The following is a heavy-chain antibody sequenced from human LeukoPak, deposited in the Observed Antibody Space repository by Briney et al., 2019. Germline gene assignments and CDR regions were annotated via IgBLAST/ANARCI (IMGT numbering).Heavy chain of an antibody. Sequence: GGSLRLSCAASGFTFTNAWMNWVRQAPGKGLEWVSVIYSGGGTFYADSVKGRFTISRDNSKNTLYLQMNSLRAEDTAVYYCARAGGLRIAVAPIDCWGQGTLVTVSS. CDR3: ARAGGLRIAVAPIDC. J-gene: IGHJ4*02. D-gene: IGHD6-19*01. V-gene: IGHV3-53*01. CDR1: GFTFTNAW. CDR2: IYSGGGT.